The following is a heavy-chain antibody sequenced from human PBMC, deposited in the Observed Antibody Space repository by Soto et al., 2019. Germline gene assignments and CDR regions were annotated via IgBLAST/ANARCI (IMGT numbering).Heavy chain of an antibody. Sequence: ASVKVSCKASGYTFTSYAMHWVRQAPGQRLEWMGWINAGNGNTKYSQKFQGRVTITRDTSASTAYMELSSLRSEDTAVYYCARGDREDILEVVGARPGEYGIAIWGQGTTVTVSS. V-gene: IGHV1-3*01. J-gene: IGHJ6*02. CDR1: GYTFTSYA. D-gene: IGHD2-15*01. CDR3: ARGDREDILEVVGARPGEYGIAI. CDR2: INAGNGNT.